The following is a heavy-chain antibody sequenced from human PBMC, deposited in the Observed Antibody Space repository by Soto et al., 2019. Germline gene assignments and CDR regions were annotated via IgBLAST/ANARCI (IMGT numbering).Heavy chain of an antibody. Sequence: QVQLVQSGAEVKKPGASVKVSCKASGYTFTSYDINWVRQATGQGLEWMGWMNPNSGNTGYAQKFQGRVRMTRNNCISTAYMELSSLRSEDTAVYYCARAPPNYSSSWSTLGYWGQGNLVNVSS. V-gene: IGHV1-8*01. CDR2: MNPNSGNT. CDR3: ARAPPNYSSSWSTLGY. D-gene: IGHD6-13*01. J-gene: IGHJ4*02. CDR1: GYTFTSYD.